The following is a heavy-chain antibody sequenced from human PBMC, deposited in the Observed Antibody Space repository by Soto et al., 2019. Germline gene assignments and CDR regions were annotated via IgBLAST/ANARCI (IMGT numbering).Heavy chain of an antibody. CDR3: ARSPPLTVAGPHSRGRHYYSGMDV. V-gene: IGHV1-3*01. CDR2: INAGIGDT. J-gene: IGHJ6*02. CDR1: GYSFPSYT. D-gene: IGHD6-19*01. Sequence: ASVKVSCKASGYSFPSYTMHWVRQAPGQRLEWVGWINAGIGDTKYSEKFQGRVTITRDTPASTAYMEVSSLRSEDTAVYYCARSPPLTVAGPHSRGRHYYSGMDVWGQGTMVRVS.